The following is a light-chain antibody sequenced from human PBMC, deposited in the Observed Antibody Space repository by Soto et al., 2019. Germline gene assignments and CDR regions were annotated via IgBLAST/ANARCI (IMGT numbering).Light chain of an antibody. CDR2: GSS. CDR3: KQRFIYPPT. V-gene: IGKV1-9*01. J-gene: IGKJ3*01. Sequence: IQLSQSPSSLSVSVGDRVTITCPASQCIINYLAWYQQRTGKAPKLLIYGSSTLQSGVPSRFDGSRSATDFTLTLSSQEPEECATYYCKQRFIYPPTFGPGTKVDIK. CDR1: QCIINY.